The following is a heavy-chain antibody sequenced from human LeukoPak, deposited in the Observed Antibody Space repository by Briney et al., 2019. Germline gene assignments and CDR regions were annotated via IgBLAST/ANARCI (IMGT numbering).Heavy chain of an antibody. CDR1: GYTFTSYA. D-gene: IGHD6-19*01. CDR2: INTNTGNP. CDR3: ARDGDSSGWLGLDY. V-gene: IGHV7-4-1*02. Sequence: GASVKVSCRASGYTFTSYAMNWVRQAPGQGLEWMGWINTNTGNPTYAQGFTGRFVFSLDTSVSTAYLQISSLKAEDTAVYYCARDGDSSGWLGLDYWGQGTLVTVSS. J-gene: IGHJ4*02.